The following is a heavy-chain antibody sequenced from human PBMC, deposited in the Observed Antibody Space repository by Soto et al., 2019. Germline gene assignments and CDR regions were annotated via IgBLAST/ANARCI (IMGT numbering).Heavy chain of an antibody. CDR1: GGTFSSYT. J-gene: IGHJ4*02. CDR3: ARGDYGDAPLDY. Sequence: QVQLVQSGAEVKKPGSSVKVSCKASGGTFSSYTISWVRQAPGRGLEWMGRIIPILGIANYAQKFQGRVTITADKSTSTAYMELSSLRSEDTAVYYCARGDYGDAPLDYWGQGTLVTVYS. V-gene: IGHV1-69*02. CDR2: IIPILGIA. D-gene: IGHD4-17*01.